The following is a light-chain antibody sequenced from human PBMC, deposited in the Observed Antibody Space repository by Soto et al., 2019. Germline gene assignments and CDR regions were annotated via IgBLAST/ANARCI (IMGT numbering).Light chain of an antibody. J-gene: IGKJ4*01. CDR3: QQYNSYPLT. CDR2: DAS. V-gene: IGKV1-5*01. Sequence: DIQMTQSPSTLSASVGDRVTITCRASQSISNWLAWYQQRPGKAPKLLIYDASGLESGVPPRFSGSGSGTEFTLTINSLQPDDFTTYFCQQYNSYPLTFGGGTKV. CDR1: QSISNW.